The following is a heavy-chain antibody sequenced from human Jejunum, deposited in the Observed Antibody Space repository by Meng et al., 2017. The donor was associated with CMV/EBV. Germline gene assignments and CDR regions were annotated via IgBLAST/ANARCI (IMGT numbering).Heavy chain of an antibody. CDR3: ARVARYYDSIGYYYVVDY. Sequence: GSYYWSWLRQPPGKGLEWIGYMDYSGGTNYNPSLKSRLTISEDTSKNQFSLKLTSVTAADTAVYYCARVARYYDSIGYYYVVDYWGQGTRVTVSS. CDR1: GSYY. D-gene: IGHD3-22*01. J-gene: IGHJ4*02. CDR2: MDYSGGT. V-gene: IGHV4-61*01.